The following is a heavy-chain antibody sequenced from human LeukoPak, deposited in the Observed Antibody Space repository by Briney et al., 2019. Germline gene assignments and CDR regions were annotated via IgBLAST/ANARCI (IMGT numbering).Heavy chain of an antibody. CDR3: ARTNPLYGSGRLSQPYDY. D-gene: IGHD3-10*01. Sequence: QPGGSLRLSCAASGFTFSSSAMSWVRQVPGKGLEWVSGISASGGSTNYADSVKGRFTISRDNAKNSLYLQMNSLRAEDTAVYYCARTNPLYGSGRLSQPYDYWGQGTLVTVSS. V-gene: IGHV3-23*01. CDR1: GFTFSSSA. CDR2: ISASGGST. J-gene: IGHJ4*02.